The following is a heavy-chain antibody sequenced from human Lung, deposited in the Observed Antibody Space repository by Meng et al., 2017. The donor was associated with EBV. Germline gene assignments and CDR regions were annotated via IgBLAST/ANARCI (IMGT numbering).Heavy chain of an antibody. V-gene: IGHV4-34*01. CDR2: INDSGST. J-gene: IGHJ4*02. D-gene: IGHD1-26*01. CDR1: GGSFSGSFSGYY. CDR3: ARSTFDY. Sequence: QVQLPQWGAGLLKPSGTLSLACAVYGGSFSGSFSGYYWSWIRQAPGKGLEWIGEINDSGSTDYNPSLKSRLTISVDRSKSQFSLELSSVTAADTAVYYCARSTFDYWGQGTLVTVSS.